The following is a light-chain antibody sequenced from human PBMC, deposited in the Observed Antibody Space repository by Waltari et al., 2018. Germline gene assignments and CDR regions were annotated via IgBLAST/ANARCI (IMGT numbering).Light chain of an antibody. J-gene: IGKJ4*01. CDR2: WAS. V-gene: IGKV4-1*01. CDR1: QSLLHTNNKNY. CDR3: QQRSNWPPLT. Sequence: DIVVTQSPDSLAVSLGERATMNCKSSQSLLHTNNKNYLAWYQLRPGQPPKLLIYWASTRESGVPGRFSGSGSGTDFTLTISGLQAEDFAVYYCQQRSNWPPLTFGGGTKVEIK.